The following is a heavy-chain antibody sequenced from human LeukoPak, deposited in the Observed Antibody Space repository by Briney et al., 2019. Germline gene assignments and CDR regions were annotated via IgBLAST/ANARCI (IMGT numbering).Heavy chain of an antibody. Sequence: GGSLRLSCAASGFTFSNYYMHWVRQAPGKGLEWVAVISYDVNKKYYADSVKGRFTISRDNSKNTLYLQMNSLRAEDTAVYYCATSRDFYDSSGYYPYYFDCWGQGTLVTVSS. V-gene: IGHV3-30*03. CDR1: GFTFSNYY. CDR2: ISYDVNKK. D-gene: IGHD3-22*01. J-gene: IGHJ4*02. CDR3: ATSRDFYDSSGYYPYYFDC.